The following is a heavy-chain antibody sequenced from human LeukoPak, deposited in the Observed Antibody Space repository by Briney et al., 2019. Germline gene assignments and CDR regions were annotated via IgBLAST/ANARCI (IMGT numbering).Heavy chain of an antibody. CDR3: ARHGYYYYTSGYFGY. D-gene: IGHD3-22*01. CDR1: GGSISSSFYY. V-gene: IGHV4-39*01. CDR2: TYYSGTT. J-gene: IGHJ4*02. Sequence: SETLSLTCTVSGGSISSSFYYWGWLRQPPGKGLEWIGSTYYSGTTYCKPSLKSRVSVSVDTSKNQLSLNLTSVTAADTALYYCARHGYYYYTSGYFGYWGQGILVTVSS.